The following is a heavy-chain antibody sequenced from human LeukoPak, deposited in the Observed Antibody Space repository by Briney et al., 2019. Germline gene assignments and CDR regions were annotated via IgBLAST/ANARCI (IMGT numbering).Heavy chain of an antibody. CDR3: ARDPDYDSSGYYHDY. D-gene: IGHD3-22*01. J-gene: IGHJ4*02. CDR2: ISYDGKND. V-gene: IGHV3-30*01. Sequence: PGGSLRLSCAASGFTFFSYAMHWVRQAPGKGLEWVADISYDGKNDYYADSVKGRFTISRDNSKNTVYLQINSLRAEDTAVYYCARDPDYDSSGYYHDYWGQGTLVTVSS. CDR1: GFTFFSYA.